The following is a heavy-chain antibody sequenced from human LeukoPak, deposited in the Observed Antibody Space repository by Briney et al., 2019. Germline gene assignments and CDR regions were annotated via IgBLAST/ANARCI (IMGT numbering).Heavy chain of an antibody. CDR2: IYTSGST. V-gene: IGHV4-4*07. CDR1: GGSISSYY. J-gene: IGHJ6*03. D-gene: IGHD2-15*01. CDR3: ARDGCGGSCFHYYYYYMDV. Sequence: SETLSLTCTVSGGSISSYYWSWIRQPAGKGLEWIGRIYTSGSTNYNPSLNSRVTISLDTSKNQFSLKLSSVTAADTAVYYCARDGCGGSCFHYYYYYMDVWGKGTTVTISS.